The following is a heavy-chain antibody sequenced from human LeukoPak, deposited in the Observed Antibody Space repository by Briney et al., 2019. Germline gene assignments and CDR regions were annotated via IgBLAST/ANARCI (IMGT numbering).Heavy chain of an antibody. D-gene: IGHD5/OR15-5a*01. Sequence: SETLSLICTVSGGSISSYYWSWIRQPPGKGLEWIGYIYYSGNTNYNPSLKSRVTISVDTSKNQFSLKLSSVTAADTAVYYCARANPSTFVYYMDVWGKGTTVTVSS. CDR2: IYYSGNT. CDR1: GGSISSYY. CDR3: ARANPSTFVYYMDV. J-gene: IGHJ6*03. V-gene: IGHV4-59*01.